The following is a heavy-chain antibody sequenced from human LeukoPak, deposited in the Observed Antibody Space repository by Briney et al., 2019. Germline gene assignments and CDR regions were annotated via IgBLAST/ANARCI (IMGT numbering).Heavy chain of an antibody. CDR2: IRSTGTIT. D-gene: IGHD7-27*01. CDR1: GFSISGQS. V-gene: IGHV3-48*04. CDR3: ARGLGTTDISPHCFDA. Sequence: PGGSLRLSCEAAGFSISGQSMNWIRQAPGKGLEWVSYIRSTGTITYYAASVKGRFTISRDNARNSLYLQMDSLRAEDTAVYSCARGLGTTDISPHCFDAWGRGTLATVSS. J-gene: IGHJ5*01.